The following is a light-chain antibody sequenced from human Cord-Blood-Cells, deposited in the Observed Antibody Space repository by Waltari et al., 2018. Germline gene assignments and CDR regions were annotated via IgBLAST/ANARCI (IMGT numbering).Light chain of an antibody. CDR3: SSYTSSSTYV. CDR1: TSAVGGYND. CDR2: DVL. Sequence: QSALTQPASVSGSPGQSLTFSCTGTTSAVGGYNDVSWYQQHPSKAPKLMIYDVLNRPSGVSNRFSGSKSGNTASLTISGLQAEDEADYYCSSYTSSSTYVFGTGTKVTVL. J-gene: IGLJ1*01. V-gene: IGLV2-14*03.